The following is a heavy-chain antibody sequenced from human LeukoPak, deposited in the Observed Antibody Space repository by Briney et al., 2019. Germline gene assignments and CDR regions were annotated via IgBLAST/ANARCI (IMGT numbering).Heavy chain of an antibody. J-gene: IGHJ4*02. D-gene: IGHD6-19*01. CDR3: AREWIGNGWSAFDY. CDR1: GFTFSTYG. Sequence: GGSLRLSCEASGFTFSTYGMHWVRQAPGKGLEWVALIWYDGTNEHYADSVEGRFTISRDNSKNTLWLQMNSLGADDTAVYYCAREWIGNGWSAFDYWGQGTLLTVSS. CDR2: IWYDGTNE. V-gene: IGHV3-33*01.